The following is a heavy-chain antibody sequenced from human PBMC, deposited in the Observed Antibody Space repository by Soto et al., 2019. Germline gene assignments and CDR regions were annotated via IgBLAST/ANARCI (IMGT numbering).Heavy chain of an antibody. CDR1: GYTFTSYY. D-gene: IGHD5-18*01. J-gene: IGHJ4*02. V-gene: IGHV1-46*01. CDR2: INPSGGST. CDR3: ASSRGRMDTILRTPFDY. Sequence: ASVKVSCKASGYTFTSYYMHWVRQAPGQGLEWMGIINPSGGSTSYAQKFQGRVTMTRDTSTSTVYMELSSLRSEDTAVYYCASSRGRMDTILRTPFDYWGQGTLVTVSS.